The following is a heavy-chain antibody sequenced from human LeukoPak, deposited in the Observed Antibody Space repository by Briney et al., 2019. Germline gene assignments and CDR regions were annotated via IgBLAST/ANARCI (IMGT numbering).Heavy chain of an antibody. D-gene: IGHD4-17*01. J-gene: IGHJ4*02. Sequence: GGSLRLSCAASVFTFSSHYMNWVRQAPWKGLEWVSSISSSNNYIYYADSVKGRFTISKDNAKNSLFLQMTSLRAEDTAVYYCARDDYGDYALDYWGQGTLVTVSS. CDR1: VFTFSSHY. CDR2: ISSSNNYI. CDR3: ARDDYGDYALDY. V-gene: IGHV3-21*06.